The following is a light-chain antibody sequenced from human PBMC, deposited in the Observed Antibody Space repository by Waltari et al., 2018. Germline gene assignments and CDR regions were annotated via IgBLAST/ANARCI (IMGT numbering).Light chain of an antibody. CDR3: SSYAGSNNLV. Sequence: QSALTPPPSPSGPPGPSVPLSCTGTTSDVGDYVSWYQQHPGKAPKLMISEVTKRPSGVPDRFSGSKSGNTASLTVSGLQAEDEADYYCSSYAGSNNLVFGGGTKLTVL. J-gene: IGLJ2*01. CDR1: TSDVGDY. CDR2: EVT. V-gene: IGLV2-8*01.